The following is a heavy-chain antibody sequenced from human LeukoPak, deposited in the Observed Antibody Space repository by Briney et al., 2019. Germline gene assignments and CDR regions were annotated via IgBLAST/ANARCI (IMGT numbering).Heavy chain of an antibody. CDR3: ASAEVIQYGMDV. CDR1: GFTFSTYG. D-gene: IGHD3-16*02. CDR2: IWYDGNNK. Sequence: PGGSLRLSCAASGFTFSTYGMHWVRQAPGKGLEWVAVIWYDGNNKYYADSVKGRFIISRDNSKNTLYLQMNTLRAEDTAVYYCASAEVIQYGMDVWGQGTTVTVSS. V-gene: IGHV3-33*01. J-gene: IGHJ6*02.